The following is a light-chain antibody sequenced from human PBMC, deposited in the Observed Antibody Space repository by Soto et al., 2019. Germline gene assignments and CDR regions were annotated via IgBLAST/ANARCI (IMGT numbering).Light chain of an antibody. Sequence: QSALTQPASVSGSPGQSITIYCTGTSSDVGGYNYVSWYQQHPGKAPKLVIYAVSNRPSGVSNRFSGSKSGNTASLTISGLQADDEADYHCSSYTGTNTLVFGGGTKVTVL. CDR3: SSYTGTNTLV. V-gene: IGLV2-14*01. J-gene: IGLJ3*02. CDR1: SSDVGGYNY. CDR2: AVS.